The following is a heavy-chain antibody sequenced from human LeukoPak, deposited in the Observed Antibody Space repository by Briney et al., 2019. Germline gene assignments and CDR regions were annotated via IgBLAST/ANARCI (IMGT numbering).Heavy chain of an antibody. J-gene: IGHJ4*02. CDR3: AREAGTAMAPFDY. V-gene: IGHV1-46*01. Sequence: ASVRVSCKASGYTFTRYYIHWVRQAPGQGLEWMGIINPSGGSTSYAQKFQGRVTMTRDTSTSTVYMELSSLRSEDTAVYYCAREAGTAMAPFDYWGQGTLVTVPS. D-gene: IGHD5-18*01. CDR1: GYTFTRYY. CDR2: INPSGGST.